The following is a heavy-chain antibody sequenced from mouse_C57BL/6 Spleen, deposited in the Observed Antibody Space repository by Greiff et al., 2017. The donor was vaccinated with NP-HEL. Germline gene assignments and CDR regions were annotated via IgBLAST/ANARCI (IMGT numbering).Heavy chain of an antibody. CDR3: ARGYGSRDY. Sequence: VKLMESGAELVKPGASVKMSCKASGYTFTSYWITWVKQRPGQGLEWIGDIYPGSGSTNYNEKFKSKATLTVDTSSSTAYMQLSSLTSEDSAVYYCARGYGSRDYWGQGTTLTVSS. V-gene: IGHV1-55*01. J-gene: IGHJ2*01. CDR1: GYTFTSYW. CDR2: IYPGSGST. D-gene: IGHD1-1*01.